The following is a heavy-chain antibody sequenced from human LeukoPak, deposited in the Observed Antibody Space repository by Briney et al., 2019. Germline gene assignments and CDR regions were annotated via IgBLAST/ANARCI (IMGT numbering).Heavy chain of an antibody. CDR3: ASTIAVAGNSRWFDP. V-gene: IGHV4-59*01. D-gene: IGHD6-19*01. CDR2: IYYSGST. Sequence: SETLSLTCTVSGGSISSYYWSWIRQPPGKGLEWIGDIYYSGSTNYNPSLKSRVTISVDTSKNQFSLKLSSVTAADTAVYYCASTIAVAGNSRWFDPWGQGTLVTVSS. CDR1: GGSISSYY. J-gene: IGHJ5*02.